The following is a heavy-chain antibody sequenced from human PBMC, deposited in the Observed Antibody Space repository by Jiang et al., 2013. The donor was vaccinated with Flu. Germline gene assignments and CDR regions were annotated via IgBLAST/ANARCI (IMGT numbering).Heavy chain of an antibody. CDR1: GYSFTSYW. J-gene: IGHJ6*02. CDR2: IDPSDSYT. CDR3: ARQGRIFGVVSYYYGMDV. D-gene: IGHD3-3*02. Sequence: VQLVESGAEVKKPGESLRISCKGSGYSFTSYWISWVRQMPGKGLEWMGRIDPSDSYTNYSPSFQGYVTISADKSISTAYLQWSSLKASDTAMYYCARQGRIFGVVSYYYGMDVWGQGTTVTVSS. V-gene: IGHV5-10-1*03.